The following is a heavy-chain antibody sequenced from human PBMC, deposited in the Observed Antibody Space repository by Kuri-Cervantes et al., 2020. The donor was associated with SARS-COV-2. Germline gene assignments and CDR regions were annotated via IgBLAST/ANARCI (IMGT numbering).Heavy chain of an antibody. CDR1: GFTVSSNY. Sequence: LSLTCAASGFTVSSNYMSWVRQAPGKGLEWVSVIYSGGSTYYADSVKGRFTISRDNAKNSLYLQMNSLRAEDTAVYYCARGLSAGSSWSPIDYWGQGTLVTVSS. V-gene: IGHV3-66*01. CDR3: ARGLSAGSSWSPIDY. J-gene: IGHJ4*02. CDR2: IYSGGST. D-gene: IGHD6-13*01.